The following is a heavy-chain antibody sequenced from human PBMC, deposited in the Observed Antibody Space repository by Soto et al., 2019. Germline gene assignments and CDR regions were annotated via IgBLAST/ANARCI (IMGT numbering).Heavy chain of an antibody. CDR2: ISGSGGST. CDR3: AKSLQAHYYDSIPPAY. V-gene: IGHV3-23*01. Sequence: GGSLRLSCAASGFTFSSYAMSWVRQAPGKGLEWVSAISGSGGSTYYADSVKGRFTISRDNSKNTLYLQMNSLRAEDTAVYYCAKSLQAHYYDSIPPAYWGQGTLVTVSS. CDR1: GFTFSSYA. D-gene: IGHD3-22*01. J-gene: IGHJ4*02.